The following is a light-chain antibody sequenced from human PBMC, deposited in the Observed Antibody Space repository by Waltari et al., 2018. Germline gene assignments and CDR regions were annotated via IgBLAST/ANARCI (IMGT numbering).Light chain of an antibody. Sequence: DIQMTQAPSTLSASVGDRVNITCRASQSISTWLAWYQQKPGKAPNLLIYKASNLESGVPSRFSGSGSGTEFTLTISSLQPDDFATYYCQQYSTYYTFGQGTKLEIK. V-gene: IGKV1-5*03. CDR3: QQYSTYYT. CDR2: KAS. J-gene: IGKJ2*01. CDR1: QSISTW.